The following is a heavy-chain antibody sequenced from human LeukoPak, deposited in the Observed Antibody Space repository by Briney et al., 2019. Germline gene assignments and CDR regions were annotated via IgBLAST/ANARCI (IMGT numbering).Heavy chain of an antibody. V-gene: IGHV4-59*01. D-gene: IGHD3-9*01. CDR1: GGSISSYY. CDR3: ARDGSEYFDWLLDPGASGWFDP. Sequence: PSETLSLTCTVSGGSISSYYWSWIRQPAGKGLEWIGYIYYSGSTNYNPSLKSRVTISVDTSKNQFSLKLSSVTAADTAVYYCARDGSEYFDWLLDPGASGWFDPWGQGTLVTVSS. J-gene: IGHJ5*02. CDR2: IYYSGST.